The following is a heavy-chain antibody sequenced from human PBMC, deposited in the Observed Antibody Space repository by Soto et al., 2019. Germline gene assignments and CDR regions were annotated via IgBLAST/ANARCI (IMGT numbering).Heavy chain of an antibody. CDR1: GGSISSSSYY. CDR2: IYYSGST. J-gene: IGHJ5*02. V-gene: IGHV4-39*01. CDR3: ARHRGYSGYDGRSNWFDP. Sequence: PSETLSLTCTVSGGSISSSSYYWGWIRQPPGKGLEWIGSIYYSGSTYYNPSLKSRVTISVDTSKSQFSLKLSSVTAADTAVYYCARHRGYSGYDGRSNWFDPWGQGTLVTVSS. D-gene: IGHD5-12*01.